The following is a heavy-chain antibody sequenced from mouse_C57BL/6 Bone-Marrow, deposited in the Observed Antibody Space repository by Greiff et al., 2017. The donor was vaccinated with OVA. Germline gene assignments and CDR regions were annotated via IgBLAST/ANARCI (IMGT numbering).Heavy chain of an antibody. D-gene: IGHD3-2*02. J-gene: IGHJ3*01. CDR3: ARSDSSSYDEFAN. CDR1: GYTFTSYW. CDR2: INPSSGYT. Sequence: VQLQQSGAELAKPGASVKLSCKASGYTFTSYWMHWVQQRPGKGLEWIGYINPSSGYTQYNQKFKDKATLTADNSSNTAYMQLSSLTYEDSAVYYMARSDSSSYDEFANWDQGTRVTVTA. V-gene: IGHV1-7*01.